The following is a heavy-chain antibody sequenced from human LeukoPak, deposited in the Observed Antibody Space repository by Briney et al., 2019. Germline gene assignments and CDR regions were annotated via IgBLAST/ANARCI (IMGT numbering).Heavy chain of an antibody. V-gene: IGHV3-9*01. CDR1: GFTFDDYA. D-gene: IGHD3-16*02. J-gene: IGHJ4*02. CDR3: AKVYLGVWGSYRYASWGGFDY. CDR2: ISWNSGSI. Sequence: GGSLRLSCAASGFTFDDYAMHWVRQAPGKGLEWVSGISWNSGSIGYADSVKGRFTISRDNAKNSLYLQMNSLRAEDTALYYCAKVYLGVWGSYRYASWGGFDYWGQGTLVTVSS.